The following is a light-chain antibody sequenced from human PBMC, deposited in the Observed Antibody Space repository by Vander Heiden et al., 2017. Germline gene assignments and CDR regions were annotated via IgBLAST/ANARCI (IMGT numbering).Light chain of an antibody. CDR3: QQRLT. Sequence: EIVLTQSLATLSLSPGERATLSCRARQRVSSYLAWYQQRPGQAPRLLIYDASNSATGITARFSGSGSRTDFTLTISSLEPKDFAVYYCQQRLTFGGGTKVEIK. J-gene: IGKJ4*01. CDR2: DAS. CDR1: QRVSSY. V-gene: IGKV3-11*01.